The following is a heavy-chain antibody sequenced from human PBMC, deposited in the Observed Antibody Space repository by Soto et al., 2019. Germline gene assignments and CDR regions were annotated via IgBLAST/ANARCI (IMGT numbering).Heavy chain of an antibody. Sequence: QVQLVESGGGVVQPGTSLRLSCAASGFTFKTHAMHWVRQAPGKGLEWMAVIAYDGNEKFYADSVKGQFTISRDNSKNALYLQINTLSNEDTAVYYCGKDVGDYVPYYYGVDVWGQGTTVTVSS. V-gene: IGHV3-30*18. J-gene: IGHJ6*02. CDR3: GKDVGDYVPYYYGVDV. CDR2: IAYDGNEK. D-gene: IGHD1-26*01. CDR1: GFTFKTHA.